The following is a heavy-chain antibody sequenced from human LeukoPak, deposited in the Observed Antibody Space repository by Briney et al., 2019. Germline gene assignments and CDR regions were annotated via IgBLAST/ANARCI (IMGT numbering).Heavy chain of an antibody. CDR2: IYPGDSDT. J-gene: IGHJ4*02. Sequence: PGESLKICCKGCGYSFTSYWIGWVRQMPGKGLEWMGIIYPGDSDTRHRPSFQGQVTISADKSISTAYLQWSSLKASDTAMYYCARPKFGDPTPLFDYWGQGTLVTVSS. CDR3: ARPKFGDPTPLFDY. V-gene: IGHV5-51*01. CDR1: GYSFTSYW. D-gene: IGHD2-21*02.